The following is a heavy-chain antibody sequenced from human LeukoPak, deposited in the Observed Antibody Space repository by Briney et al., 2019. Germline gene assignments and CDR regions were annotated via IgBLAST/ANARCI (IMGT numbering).Heavy chain of an antibody. Sequence: GGSLRLSSAASGFSFSSNWMHWVRQAPGKGLVWVSRVNSDGSGTSYADSVKGRFTISRDNAKNTLYLQMNSLRAEDTAVYYCATSLGPLTDYWGQGTLVTVSS. CDR3: ATSLGPLTDY. J-gene: IGHJ4*02. CDR2: VNSDGSGT. V-gene: IGHV3-74*01. D-gene: IGHD7-27*01. CDR1: GFSFSSNW.